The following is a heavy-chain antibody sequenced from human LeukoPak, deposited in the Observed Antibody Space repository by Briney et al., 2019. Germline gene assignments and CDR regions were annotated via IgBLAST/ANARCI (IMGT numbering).Heavy chain of an antibody. J-gene: IGHJ6*02. V-gene: IGHV4-4*02. D-gene: IGHD4-17*01. CDR2: IYHSGST. Sequence: PSGTLSLTCAVSGGSISSSNWWSWVRQPPGQGLEWIGEIYHSGSTNYNPSLKSRVTISVDTSKNQFSLKLSSVTAADTAVYYCARNLVTVTTVSYGMDVWGQGTTVTVSS. CDR1: GGSISSSNW. CDR3: ARNLVTVTTVSYGMDV.